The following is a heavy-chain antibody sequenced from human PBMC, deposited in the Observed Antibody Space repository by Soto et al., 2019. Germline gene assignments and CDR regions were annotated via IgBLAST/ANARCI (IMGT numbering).Heavy chain of an antibody. CDR1: EFNVMSYW. J-gene: IGHJ4*02. CDR3: ARDIGFNYVN. Sequence: LRLSCAVSEFNVMSYWMSWVRQAPGKGLEWVASIKEDGSEIYYLQSVRGRFTISRDSAGNALHLAMNYLSAEDTGVYFCARDIGFNYVNWGQGTLVTVSS. D-gene: IGHD3-16*01. CDR2: IKEDGSEI. V-gene: IGHV3-7*01.